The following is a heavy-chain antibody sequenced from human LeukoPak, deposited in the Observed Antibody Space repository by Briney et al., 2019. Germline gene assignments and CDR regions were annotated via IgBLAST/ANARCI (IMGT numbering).Heavy chain of an antibody. J-gene: IGHJ6*03. V-gene: IGHV3-20*04. D-gene: IGHD5-12*01. CDR3: ARAYSGYENYYYYYYMDV. CDR1: GFTFDDYG. Sequence: PGGSLRPSCAASGFTFDDYGMSWVRHAPGKGPEWVSGINWNGGNTGYADSVKGRFTISRDNAKNSLYLQMNSLRAEDTALYYCARAYSGYENYYYYYYMDVWGKGTTVTVSS. CDR2: INWNGGNT.